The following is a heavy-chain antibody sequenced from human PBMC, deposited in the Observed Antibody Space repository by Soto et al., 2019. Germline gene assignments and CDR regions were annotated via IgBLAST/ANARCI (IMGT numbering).Heavy chain of an antibody. CDR2: ISYDSTKT. D-gene: IGHD1-26*01. J-gene: IGHJ6*02. CDR3: ARTRSAWSDFHYYSLDV. V-gene: IGHV3-30*03. CDR1: GFTFSSYG. Sequence: GGSLRLSCAASGFTFSSYGMHWVRQGPGNGLEWVAFISYDSTKTYYADSVKGRFTISRDNSNSALYVQMNSLTGEDTAVYYCARTRSAWSDFHYYSLDVWGQGTTVTVS.